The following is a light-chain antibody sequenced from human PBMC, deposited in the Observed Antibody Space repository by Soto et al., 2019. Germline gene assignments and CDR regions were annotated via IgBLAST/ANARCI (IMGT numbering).Light chain of an antibody. CDR3: QQYNNWPRT. CDR2: GVS. CDR1: QLFSSN. J-gene: IGKJ5*01. Sequence: EIVLTQSPATLSSFPGDRVTLSCRASQLFSSNLAWYQHKPGQAPRLLIYGVSTRDTGVPDRFSGSASGTEFTLTISSLQSEDFAVYYCQQYNNWPRTFGQGTRLEIK. V-gene: IGKV3-15*01.